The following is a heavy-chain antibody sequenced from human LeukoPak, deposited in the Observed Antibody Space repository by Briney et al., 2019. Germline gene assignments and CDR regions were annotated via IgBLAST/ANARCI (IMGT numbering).Heavy chain of an antibody. V-gene: IGHV1-2*02. J-gene: IGHJ5*02. D-gene: IGHD6-13*01. CDR3: ARAGYSSSWYLPGFDP. CDR2: INPNSGGT. Sequence: GASVKVSCKASGYTFTGYYMHWVRQAPGQGLELMGWINPNSGGTNYAQKFQGRVTMTRDTSISTAYMELSRLRSDDTAVYYCARAGYSSSWYLPGFDPWGQGTLVTVSS. CDR1: GYTFTGYY.